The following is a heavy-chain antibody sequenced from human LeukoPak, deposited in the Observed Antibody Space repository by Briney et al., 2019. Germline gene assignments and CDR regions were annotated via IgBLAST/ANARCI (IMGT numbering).Heavy chain of an antibody. CDR2: IYYSGST. CDR1: GGSISSSNYY. J-gene: IGHJ3*02. CDR3: ARLSLVHPSYYYDSSGYPLWAFDI. Sequence: PSETLSLTCTVSGGSISSSNYYWGWIRQPPGKGLEWIGGIYYSGSTYYNPSLKSRVTISVDTSKNQFSLKLSSVTAADTAVYYCARLSLVHPSYYYDSSGYPLWAFDIWGQGTMVTVSS. V-gene: IGHV4-39*01. D-gene: IGHD3-22*01.